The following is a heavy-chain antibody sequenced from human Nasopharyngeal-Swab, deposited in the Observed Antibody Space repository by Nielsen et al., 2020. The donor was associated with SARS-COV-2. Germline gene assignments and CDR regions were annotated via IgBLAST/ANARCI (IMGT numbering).Heavy chain of an antibody. D-gene: IGHD2-15*01. CDR3: ARDSFHDYSLGFDY. V-gene: IGHV3-23*01. Sequence: GESLKISCAASGFTFRSYAISWVRQAPGKGLEWVSVISGSDHTTYYADSVKGRFTISRDNAKNSLYLQMNSLRAEDTAVYYCARDSFHDYSLGFDYWGQGTLVTVSS. CDR1: GFTFRSYA. J-gene: IGHJ4*02. CDR2: ISGSDHTT.